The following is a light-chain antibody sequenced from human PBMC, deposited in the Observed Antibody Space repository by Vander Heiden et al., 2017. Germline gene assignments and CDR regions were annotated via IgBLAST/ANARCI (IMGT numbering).Light chain of an antibody. CDR2: DAS. CDR3: QQYANVPPLT. J-gene: IGKJ4*01. V-gene: IGKV1-33*01. Sequence: DIQMTQSPPSLSASVGDRVTITCQASQAITNYLHRYQQKPGKAPKLLIYDASSLETRVPSSFSGSGSGTDFAFTISSLHPEDVATYYCQQYANVPPLTFGAGTKVEIK. CDR1: QAITNY.